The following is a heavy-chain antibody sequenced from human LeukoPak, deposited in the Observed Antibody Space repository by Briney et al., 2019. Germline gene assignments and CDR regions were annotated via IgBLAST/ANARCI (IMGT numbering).Heavy chain of an antibody. CDR1: EFIFTKYA. D-gene: IGHD3-10*01. CDR3: GKERSSSGSDFEY. J-gene: IGHJ4*02. V-gene: IGHV3-23*01. Sequence: PGGSLRLSCAASEFIFTKYAITWVRQAPGKGLEWVSTISGSDDSTYYADSVKGRFTISRDNSRNTLYLQMNSLRVEDSAVYYCGKERSSSGSDFEYRGQGTLVTVSS. CDR2: ISGSDDST.